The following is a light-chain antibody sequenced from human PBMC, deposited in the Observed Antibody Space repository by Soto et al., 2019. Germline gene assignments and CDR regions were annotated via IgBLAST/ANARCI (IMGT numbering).Light chain of an antibody. CDR3: QWHGT. CDR1: QSISSS. J-gene: IGKJ1*01. CDR2: KAS. V-gene: IGKV1-5*03. Sequence: IQMTYSPSTLSSYTGDIVTITCRASQSISSSLAWYQQKPGKAPKLPIYKASSLESGVPSRFSGSGSGTEFTLTISSLQPDVFATYYCQWHGTFGQRPRWIT.